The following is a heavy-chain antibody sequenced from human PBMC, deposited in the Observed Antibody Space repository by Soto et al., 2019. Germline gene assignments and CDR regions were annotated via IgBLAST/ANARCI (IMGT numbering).Heavy chain of an antibody. Sequence: ASVKVSCKASGYTFTSYAMHWVRQAPGQRLEWMGWINAGNGNTKYSQKFQGRVTITRDTSASTAYMELSSLRSEDTAVYYCARDPEEYDYIVDYWGQGTLVTVSS. CDR3: ARDPEEYDYIVDY. J-gene: IGHJ4*02. CDR1: GYTFTSYA. V-gene: IGHV1-3*01. CDR2: INAGNGNT. D-gene: IGHD3-16*01.